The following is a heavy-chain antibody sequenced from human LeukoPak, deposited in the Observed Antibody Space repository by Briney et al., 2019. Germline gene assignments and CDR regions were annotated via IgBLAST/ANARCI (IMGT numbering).Heavy chain of an antibody. V-gene: IGHV3-7*01. D-gene: IGHD3-10*01. Sequence: PGGSLRLSCAASGFTVSSNYMSWVRQAPGKGLEWVANIKPDGSEEYYVDSVKGRFTISRDNVKNSLYLQMNSLRAEDTAVYYCAKSYYGGWGQGTLVTVSS. CDR3: AKSYYGG. CDR1: GFTVSSNY. J-gene: IGHJ4*02. CDR2: IKPDGSEE.